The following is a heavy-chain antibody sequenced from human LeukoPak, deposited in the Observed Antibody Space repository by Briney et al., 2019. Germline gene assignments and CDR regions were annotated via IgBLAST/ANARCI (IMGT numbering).Heavy chain of an antibody. CDR2: IYPSDSDT. D-gene: IGHD4-17*01. CDR1: GSRFTSYW. CDR3: ARPQMTTVTTMGAFDI. J-gene: IGHJ3*02. Sequence: GGALQISCQGSGSRFTSYWIGWVRQLPGKGLEWRGIIYPSDSDTRYSPSFQGQVTISADKSISTAYLQWSSLKASDTAMDYCARPQMTTVTTMGAFDIWGQGTMVTVSS. V-gene: IGHV5-51*01.